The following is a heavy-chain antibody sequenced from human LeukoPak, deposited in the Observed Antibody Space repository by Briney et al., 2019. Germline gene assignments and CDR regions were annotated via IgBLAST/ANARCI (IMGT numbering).Heavy chain of an antibody. J-gene: IGHJ5*02. Sequence: GESLKISCQGSGYTFTDYWIGWVRQMPGKGLEWMGIIYCDGSKTTYSPSFQSQVTISADKSINTAYLQWSSLKASDTAMYYCARLADRWFDPWGQGTLVTVSS. CDR2: IYCDGSKT. V-gene: IGHV5-51*01. CDR1: GYTFTDYW. CDR3: ARLADRWFDP.